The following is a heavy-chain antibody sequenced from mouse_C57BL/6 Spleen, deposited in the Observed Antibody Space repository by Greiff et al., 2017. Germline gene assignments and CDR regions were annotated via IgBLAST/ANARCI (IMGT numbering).Heavy chain of an antibody. V-gene: IGHV6-6*01. CDR1: GFTFSDAW. CDR2: IRNKANNNAT. Sequence: EVKVEESGGGLVQPGGSMKLSCAASGFTFSDAWMDWVRQSPEKGLEWVAEIRNKANNNATYYAESVKGRLTISRDDSKSSVYLQMNSLRAEDTGIYYCTRPAQGRPFAYWGQGTLVTVSA. D-gene: IGHD3-2*02. J-gene: IGHJ3*01. CDR3: TRPAQGRPFAY.